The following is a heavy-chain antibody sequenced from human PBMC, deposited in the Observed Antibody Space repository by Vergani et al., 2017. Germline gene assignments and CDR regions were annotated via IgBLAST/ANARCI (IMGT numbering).Heavy chain of an antibody. J-gene: IGHJ6*02. CDR1: GGTFSSYT. D-gene: IGHD3-10*01. Sequence: QVQLVQSGAEVKKPGSSVKVSCKASGGTFSSYTISWVRQAPGQGIEWMGRIIPILGIANYAQKFQGRVKSTADKSTSTAYMELSSLRSEDTAVYYCAREIISGYGSHYGMDVWGQGTTVTVSS. CDR2: IIPILGIA. CDR3: AREIISGYGSHYGMDV. V-gene: IGHV1-69*04.